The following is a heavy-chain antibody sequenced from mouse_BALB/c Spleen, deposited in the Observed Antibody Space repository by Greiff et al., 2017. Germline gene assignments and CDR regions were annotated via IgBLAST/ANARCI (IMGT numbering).Heavy chain of an antibody. J-gene: IGHJ2*01. CDR2: ISSGGSYT. V-gene: IGHV5-9-4*01. CDR1: GFTFTSYA. D-gene: IGHD1-2*01. CDR3: ARLNTATRLDY. Sequence: EVKLVESGGGLVKPGGSLKLSCAASGFTFTSYAMSWVRQSPEKRLEWVAEISSGGSYTYYPDTVTGRFTISRDNAKNTLYLEMSSLRSEDTAMYYCARLNTATRLDYWGQGTTLTVSS.